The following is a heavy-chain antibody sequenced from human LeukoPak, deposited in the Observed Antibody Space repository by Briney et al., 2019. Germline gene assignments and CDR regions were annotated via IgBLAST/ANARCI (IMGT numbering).Heavy chain of an antibody. CDR2: IWYDGSNK. CDR3: ARAYCSGGSCYFDY. J-gene: IGHJ4*02. Sequence: GGSLRLSCAASGFTFSSYGMHWVRQAPGKGLEWVAVIWYDGSNKYYADSVKGRFSISRDNSKNTLYLQMNSLRAEDTAVYYCARAYCSGGSCYFDYWGQGALVTVSS. V-gene: IGHV3-33*01. CDR1: GFTFSSYG. D-gene: IGHD2-15*01.